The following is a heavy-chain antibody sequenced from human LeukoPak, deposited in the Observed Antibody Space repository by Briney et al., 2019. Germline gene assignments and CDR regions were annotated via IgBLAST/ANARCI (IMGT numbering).Heavy chain of an antibody. V-gene: IGHV1-8*01. CDR3: TREDIVVVPPSRPFDP. D-gene: IGHD2-2*01. J-gene: IGHJ5*02. CDR2: MNPNSGNT. CDR1: GYTFTSYD. Sequence: ASVKVSCKASGYTFTSYDINWVRQATGQGLEWMGWMNPNSGNTGYAQKFQGRVTMTRNTSISTAYVELSSLTSEDTAVYYCTREDIVVVPPSRPFDPWGQGTLVTVSS.